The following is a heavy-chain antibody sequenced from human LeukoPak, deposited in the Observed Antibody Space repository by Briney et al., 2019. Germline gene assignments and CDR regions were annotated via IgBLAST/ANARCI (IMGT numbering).Heavy chain of an antibody. V-gene: IGHV4-61*03. CDR1: GGSVNSGSFY. CDR2: IYYSGST. Sequence: SETLSLTCSVSGGSVNSGSFYWSWIRQPPGKGLEWIGYIYYSGSTNFNPSLKSRVTMSVDTSNNHFSLRLTSVTAADTAVYYCASLWLGDFHYWGQGILVTVSS. J-gene: IGHJ4*02. D-gene: IGHD3-10*01. CDR3: ASLWLGDFHY.